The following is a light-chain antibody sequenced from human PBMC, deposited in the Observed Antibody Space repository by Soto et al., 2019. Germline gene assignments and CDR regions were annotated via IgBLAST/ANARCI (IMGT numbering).Light chain of an antibody. CDR2: DAS. Sequence: EVVLTQFPVTLSVSPGGRATLSCRASLSVGNNLAWYQQRPGQAPRLLIYDASNRATGIPARFSGSGSGTDCTLRISRLGPEDSELYYCRQQTNWRYAFGQGTKLEI. V-gene: IGKV3-11*01. CDR3: RQQTNWRYA. CDR1: LSVGNN. J-gene: IGKJ2*01.